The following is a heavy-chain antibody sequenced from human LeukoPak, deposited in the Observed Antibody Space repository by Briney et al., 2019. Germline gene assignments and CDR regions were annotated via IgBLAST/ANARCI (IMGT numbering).Heavy chain of an antibody. J-gene: IGHJ4*02. D-gene: IGHD5-12*01. CDR1: GFIFSDYS. CDR3: AKAVNSHGYIGYDLDY. V-gene: IGHV3-11*04. Sequence: GGSLRLSCAASGFIFSDYSMNWVRQAPGKGLEWISYIRYGGSSIYYADSVKGRFTISSDDAKNSLYLQMNSLRAEDTAVYYCAKAVNSHGYIGYDLDYWGQGTLVTVSS. CDR2: IRYGGSSI.